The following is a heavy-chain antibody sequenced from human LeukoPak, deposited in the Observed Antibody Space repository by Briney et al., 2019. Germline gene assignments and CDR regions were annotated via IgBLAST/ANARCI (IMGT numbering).Heavy chain of an antibody. V-gene: IGHV4-34*01. CDR3: ARVAGDPIYYYYYMDV. CDR2: INDSGST. J-gene: IGHJ6*03. Sequence: SETLSLTXAVYGGSFSGYYWRWIRQSPGKGLEWIGEINDSGSTNYDPSLKSRVTISVDTSRNQISLKLTSVTAADTAVYYCARVAGDPIYYYYYMDVWGKGTTVTVSS. CDR1: GGSFSGYY. D-gene: IGHD7-27*01.